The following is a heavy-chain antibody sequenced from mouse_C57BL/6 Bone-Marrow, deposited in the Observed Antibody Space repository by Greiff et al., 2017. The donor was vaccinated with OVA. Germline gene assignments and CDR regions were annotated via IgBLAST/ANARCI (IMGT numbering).Heavy chain of an antibody. V-gene: IGHV1-81*01. J-gene: IGHJ1*03. D-gene: IGHD1-1*01. CDR1: GYTFTSYG. CDR3: ARHYYYGSSYRRYFDV. Sequence: QVQLQQSGAELARPGASVKLSCKASGYTFTSYGISWVKQSTGQGLEWIGEIYPRSGNTYYNEKFKGKATLTADKSSSTAYMELRSLTSEDSAVYFCARHYYYGSSYRRYFDVWGTGTTVTVSA. CDR2: IYPRSGNT.